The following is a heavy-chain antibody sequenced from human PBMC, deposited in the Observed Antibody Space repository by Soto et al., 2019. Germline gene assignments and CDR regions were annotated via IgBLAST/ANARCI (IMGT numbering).Heavy chain of an antibody. CDR2: IYYSGST. V-gene: IGHV4-31*03. CDR3: ARSRGIGNDGSSTRGRNIDY. CDR1: GGSISRGGNY. Sequence: SETLSLTCTVSGGSISRGGNYWTWIRQHPGEGLEWIGYIYYSGSTYYNPSLKSRVTISVDTSKNQFSLRLNSVTAADTAVYYCARSRGIGNDGSSTRGRNIDYWGQGTLVTVSS. D-gene: IGHD2-2*01. J-gene: IGHJ4*02.